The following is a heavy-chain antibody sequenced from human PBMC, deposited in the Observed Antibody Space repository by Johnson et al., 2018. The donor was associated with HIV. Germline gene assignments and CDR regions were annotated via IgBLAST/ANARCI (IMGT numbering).Heavy chain of an antibody. CDR2: IRYDGSNK. CDR3: AKDIGGATDAFDI. CDR1: GFTFRNYG. J-gene: IGHJ3*02. Sequence: QVQLVESGGGEVQPGGSLRLSCAASGFTFRNYGMHWVRQAPGKGLEWVAFIRYDGSNKYYGDSVKGRLTISRDNSKNTLFLQMNSLRDEDTAVYYCAKDIGGATDAFDIWGQGTMVTVSS. D-gene: IGHD1-26*01. V-gene: IGHV3-30*02.